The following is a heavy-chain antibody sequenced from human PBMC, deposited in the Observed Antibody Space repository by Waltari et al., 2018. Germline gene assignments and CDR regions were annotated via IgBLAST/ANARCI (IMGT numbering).Heavy chain of an antibody. CDR1: GFTVSSNY. CDR3: ARAGGWSNAGDYYYYYGMDV. CDR2: SNSGGST. D-gene: IGHD2-15*01. V-gene: IGHV3-53*01. Sequence: EVQLVESGGGLIQPGGSLRLSCAASGFTVSSNYMSWVRQAPGKGLEWVSVSNSGGSTYDADSVKGRFTISRDNSKNTLDLQMNSLGAEDTAVYYCARAGGWSNAGDYYYYYGMDVWGQGTTVTVSS. J-gene: IGHJ6*02.